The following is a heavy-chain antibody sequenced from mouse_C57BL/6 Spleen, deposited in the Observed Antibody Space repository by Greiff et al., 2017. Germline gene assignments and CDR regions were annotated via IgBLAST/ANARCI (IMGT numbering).Heavy chain of an antibody. J-gene: IGHJ3*01. Sequence: VQLQQPGAELVRPGSSVKLSCKASGYTFTSYWMHWVKQRPIQGLEWIGNIDPSDSETHYNQKFKDKATLTVDKSSSTAYMQLSSLTSEDSAVYYCAREGYGSAGFAYWGQGTLVTVSA. CDR2: IDPSDSET. V-gene: IGHV1-52*01. D-gene: IGHD1-1*01. CDR3: AREGYGSAGFAY. CDR1: GYTFTSYW.